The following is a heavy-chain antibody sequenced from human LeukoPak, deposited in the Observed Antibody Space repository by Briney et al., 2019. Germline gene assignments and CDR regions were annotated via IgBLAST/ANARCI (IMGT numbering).Heavy chain of an antibody. V-gene: IGHV4-59*01. Sequence: SETLSLTCTVSGGSISSYYWSWIRQPPGKGLEWIGYIYYSGSTNYNPSLKSRVTISVDTSKNQFSLKPSFVTAADTAVYYCARVEVDTAMAVDYWGQGALVTVSS. CDR1: GGSISSYY. D-gene: IGHD5-18*01. CDR3: ARVEVDTAMAVDY. CDR2: IYYSGST. J-gene: IGHJ4*02.